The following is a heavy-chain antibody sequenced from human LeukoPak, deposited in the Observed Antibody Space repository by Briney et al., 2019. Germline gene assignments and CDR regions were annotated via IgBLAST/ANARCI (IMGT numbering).Heavy chain of an antibody. CDR2: IYTSGST. CDR3: ARDPRAGIFGVVTGQGAFDI. V-gene: IGHV4-61*02. D-gene: IGHD3-3*01. Sequence: SETLSLTCTVSGGSISSGSYYWSWIRQPAGKGLEWIGRIYTSGSTNYNPSLKSRVTISVDTSKNQFSLKLSSVTAADTAVYYCARDPRAGIFGVVTGQGAFDIWGQGTMVTVSS. J-gene: IGHJ3*02. CDR1: GGSISSGSYY.